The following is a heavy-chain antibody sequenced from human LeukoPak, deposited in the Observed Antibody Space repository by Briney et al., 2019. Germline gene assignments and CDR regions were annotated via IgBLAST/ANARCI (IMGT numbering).Heavy chain of an antibody. CDR1: GFTFSSYA. V-gene: IGHV3-30*18. Sequence: PGGSLRLSCAASGFTFSSYAMSWVRQAPGKGLEWVAFTSFDGTNKYYPDTVKGRFTISRDNFKNTLYLEMNVLRVEDTATYYCAKDWASYSAFDFWGHGTMVTVS. CDR2: TSFDGTNK. D-gene: IGHD3-16*01. CDR3: AKDWASYSAFDF. J-gene: IGHJ3*01.